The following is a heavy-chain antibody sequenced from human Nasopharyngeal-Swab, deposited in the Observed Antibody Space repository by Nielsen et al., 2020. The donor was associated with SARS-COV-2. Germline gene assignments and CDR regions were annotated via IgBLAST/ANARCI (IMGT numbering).Heavy chain of an antibody. CDR3: ASGGGPGYYGSGSYFLDY. Sequence: SETLSLTCTVSGGSISSGGYYWSWIRQHPGKGLEWIGYIYYSGSTYYNPSLKSRVTISVDTSKNPFSLKLSSVTAADTAVYYCASGGGPGYYGSGSYFLDYWGQGTLVTVSS. CDR2: IYYSGST. D-gene: IGHD3-10*01. J-gene: IGHJ4*02. CDR1: GGSISSGGYY. V-gene: IGHV4-31*03.